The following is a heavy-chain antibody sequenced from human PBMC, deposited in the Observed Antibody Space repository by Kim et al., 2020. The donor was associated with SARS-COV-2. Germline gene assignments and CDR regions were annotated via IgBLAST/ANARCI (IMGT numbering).Heavy chain of an antibody. Sequence: GGSLRLSCAASGFTLGDYYMTWVRQAPGKGLEWISYISSSGSAIYYADSVKGRFTISRDDAKNSLYMQMNSLRVKDVAVYYCARGGYTFYNGLDHWGQGTLVTVSS. CDR3: ARGGYTFYNGLDH. D-gene: IGHD5-12*01. CDR1: GFTLGDYY. V-gene: IGHV3-11*04. CDR2: ISSSGSAI. J-gene: IGHJ4*02.